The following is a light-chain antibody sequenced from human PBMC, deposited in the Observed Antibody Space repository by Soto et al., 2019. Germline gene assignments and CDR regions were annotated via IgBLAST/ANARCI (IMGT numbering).Light chain of an antibody. CDR1: SSDVGGYNY. CDR2: DVS. Sequence: QSALTQPASVSGSPGQSITISCTGTSSDVGGYNYVSWYQQHPGKAPKLMIYDVSNRPSGVSNRFSSSKSGNTASLTISGLQAEDEADYYCSSYTSSRRVFGGGTKLTVL. V-gene: IGLV2-14*01. CDR3: SSYTSSRRV. J-gene: IGLJ2*01.